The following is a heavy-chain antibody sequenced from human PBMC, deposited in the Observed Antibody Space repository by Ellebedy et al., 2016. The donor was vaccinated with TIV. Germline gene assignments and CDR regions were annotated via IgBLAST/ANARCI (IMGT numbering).Heavy chain of an antibody. D-gene: IGHD3-3*02. Sequence: GESLKISXDASGFTFSRYAMSWLRQAPGKGLEWVSVFGGRSTTTYYADSVKGRFTISRDNSKNTLFLQMNSLRGDDTARYYCAKISPTHRGAFDIWGQGTMVTVSS. V-gene: IGHV3-23*01. CDR2: FGGRSTTT. CDR3: AKISPTHRGAFDI. J-gene: IGHJ3*02. CDR1: GFTFSRYA.